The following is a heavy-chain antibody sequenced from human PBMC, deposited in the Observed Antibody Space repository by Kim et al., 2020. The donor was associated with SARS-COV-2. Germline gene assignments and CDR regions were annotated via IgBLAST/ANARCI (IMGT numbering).Heavy chain of an antibody. V-gene: IGHV3-7*01. Sequence: GGSLRLSCVASGFTFSSYWMSWVRQAPGKGLEWVANIKQDGSEKYYVDSVKGRFTISRDNSKNSLYLQMIGLRAEDTAVYYCARCTAMTSTADHWGQGTLVAVSS. CDR1: GFTFSSYW. CDR3: ARCTAMTSTADH. J-gene: IGHJ4*02. D-gene: IGHD5-18*01. CDR2: IKQDGSEK.